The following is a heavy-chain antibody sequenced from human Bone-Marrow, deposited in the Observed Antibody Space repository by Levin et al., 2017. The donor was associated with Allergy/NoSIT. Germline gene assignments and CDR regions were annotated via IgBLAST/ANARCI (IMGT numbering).Heavy chain of an antibody. J-gene: IGHJ6*02. CDR3: AKGAYGMDV. CDR2: ISFDGNNI. D-gene: IGHD3-16*01. CDR1: GFKFNNFG. Sequence: SCAASGFKFNNFGMHWVRQAPGKGLEWVAMISFDGNNIKYADSVKGRFTISRDNSRSTLFLQMSRLRVDDTALYYCAKGAYGMDVWGQGTTVTVSS. V-gene: IGHV3-30*18.